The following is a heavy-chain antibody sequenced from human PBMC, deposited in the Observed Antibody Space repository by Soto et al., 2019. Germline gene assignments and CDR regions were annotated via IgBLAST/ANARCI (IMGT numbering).Heavy chain of an antibody. J-gene: IGHJ4*01. V-gene: IGHV3-7*03. Sequence: PWVSLRLSCAASGCTFSNYWMCWVRQAPGKGQEWTANIKQDCSEKFYLYSLQGRCTISRDNGKNSLYLQMNSLGAEDTDVYYCARFQCLDDYWGHGTLVTVSS. D-gene: IGHD6-19*01. CDR3: ARFQCLDDY. CDR1: GCTFSNYW. CDR2: IKQDCSEK.